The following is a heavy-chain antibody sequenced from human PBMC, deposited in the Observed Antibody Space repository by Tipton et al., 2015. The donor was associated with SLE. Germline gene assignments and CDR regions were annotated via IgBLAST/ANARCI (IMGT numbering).Heavy chain of an antibody. V-gene: IGHV3-21*03. Sequence: SLRLSCAASGFTFSSYSMNWVRQAPGKGLEWVSSITSSSSYIYYADSVKGRFTISRDNAKNSLYLQMSSLRVEDTAEYYCAREPASGAHHAFDIWGQGTVVTVSS. CDR2: ITSSSSYI. CDR1: GFTFSSYS. D-gene: IGHD2-2*01. CDR3: AREPASGAHHAFDI. J-gene: IGHJ3*02.